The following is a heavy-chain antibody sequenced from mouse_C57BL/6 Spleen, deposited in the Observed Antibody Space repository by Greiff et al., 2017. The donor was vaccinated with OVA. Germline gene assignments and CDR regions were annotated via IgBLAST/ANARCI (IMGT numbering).Heavy chain of an antibody. CDR1: GYTFTSYW. V-gene: IGHV1-55*01. CDR2: IYPGSGST. Sequence: VQLQQSGAELVKPGASVKMSCKASGYTFTSYWITWVKQRPGQGLEWIGDIYPGSGSTNYNEKFKSKATLTVDTSSSTAYMQLSSLTSEDSAVYYCARSYDYDEAWFAYWGQGTLVTVSA. J-gene: IGHJ3*01. CDR3: ARSYDYDEAWFAY. D-gene: IGHD2-4*01.